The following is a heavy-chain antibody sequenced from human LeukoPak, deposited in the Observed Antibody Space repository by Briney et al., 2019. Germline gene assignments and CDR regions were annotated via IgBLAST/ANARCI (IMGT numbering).Heavy chain of an antibody. V-gene: IGHV3-7*01. CDR3: ARDSTMVRGVITPQFDY. D-gene: IGHD3-10*01. CDR2: IKRDGSEK. CDR1: GFTFGSYG. J-gene: IGHJ4*02. Sequence: PGGSLRLSCAASGFTFGSYGMSWVRQAPGKGLEWVANIKRDGSEKYYVDSVKRRFTISRDNAKNSLYMQMNSLRAEDTAVYYCARDSTMVRGVITPQFDYWGQGTLVTVSS.